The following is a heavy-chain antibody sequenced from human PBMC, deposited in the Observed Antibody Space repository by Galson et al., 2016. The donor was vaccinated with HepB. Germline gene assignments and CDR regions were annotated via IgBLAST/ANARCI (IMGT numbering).Heavy chain of an antibody. D-gene: IGHD4-17*01. J-gene: IGHJ4*02. CDR1: GYTFSSHA. V-gene: IGHV1-3*01. Sequence: QSGAEVKKPGESLKISCKASGYTFSSHAMHWVRRAPGQGLEWMGWINAGNGNTRYSQKFQGRVTISRDTSAGIVYLELSSLTSGDTAVYYCARPHFTYGFTSLDYWGQGTLVTVSS. CDR3: ARPHFTYGFTSLDY. CDR2: INAGNGNT.